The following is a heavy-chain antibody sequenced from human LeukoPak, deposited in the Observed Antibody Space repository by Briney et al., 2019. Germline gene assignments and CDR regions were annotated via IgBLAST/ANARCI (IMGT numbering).Heavy chain of an antibody. D-gene: IGHD2-15*01. CDR3: ARVTIVAAASYNWFVP. Sequence: WGSLRLSCAASGFTFSNYGMHWVRQAPGKGLEWVAVIWSDGSNKYYADSVRGRFTISRDNSKSTLYLQMNSLRAEDTAVYYCARVTIVAAASYNWFVPWGQGTLVTVSS. V-gene: IGHV3-33*08. CDR1: GFTFSNYG. CDR2: IWSDGSNK. J-gene: IGHJ5*02.